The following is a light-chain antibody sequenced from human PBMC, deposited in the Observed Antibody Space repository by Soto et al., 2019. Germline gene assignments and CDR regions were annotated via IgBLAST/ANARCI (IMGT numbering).Light chain of an antibody. CDR3: QQYNDWPPT. V-gene: IGKV3D-15*01. Sequence: DIVMTQSPATLSVAPGERATLYCRASQSVSSNLAWYQQKPGQAPRLLIYDASNRATGIPARFSGSGSGTEFTLSIGSLQSEDFAVYYCQQYNDWPPTFGQGTKVDIK. CDR2: DAS. J-gene: IGKJ1*01. CDR1: QSVSSN.